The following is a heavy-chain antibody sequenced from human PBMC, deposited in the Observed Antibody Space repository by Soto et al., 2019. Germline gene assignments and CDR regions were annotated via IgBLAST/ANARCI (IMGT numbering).Heavy chain of an antibody. CDR2: ISAYNGDT. CDR1: GYTFTSYG. V-gene: IGHV1-18*01. CDR3: ARDDYGDFGRPGY. J-gene: IGHJ4*02. D-gene: IGHD4-17*01. Sequence: QVQLVQSGAEVKKPGASVKVSCKASGYTFTSYGITWVRQAPGQGLEWMGWISAYNGDTNYAQKLQGRVTMTTDTSTNTAYMELRSLRSDATDIYYCARDDYGDFGRPGYWGQGPLVTVSS.